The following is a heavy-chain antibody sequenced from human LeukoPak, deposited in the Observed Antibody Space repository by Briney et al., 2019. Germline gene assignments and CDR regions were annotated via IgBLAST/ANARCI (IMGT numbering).Heavy chain of an antibody. D-gene: IGHD6-13*01. V-gene: IGHV1-2*02. CDR2: INPKNAGT. CDR1: GYTFTGHY. J-gene: IGHJ4*02. Sequence: ASVKVSCKASGYTFTGHYIHWVRQAPGQGLEWMGWINPKNAGTNYAQKFQGRVTMTRDTSTGTAYMELSRLRSDDAAVYYCARTLYIAAAPGGFDYWGQGTLVTVSS. CDR3: ARTLYIAAAPGGFDY.